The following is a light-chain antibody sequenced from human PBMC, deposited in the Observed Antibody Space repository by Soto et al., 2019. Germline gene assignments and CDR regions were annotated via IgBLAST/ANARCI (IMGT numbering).Light chain of an antibody. V-gene: IGKV3-20*01. J-gene: IGKJ1*01. CDR2: GAS. CDR3: QHYVTSLTT. Sequence: EIVLTQSPGTLSLSPGERATLSCGASQSVTSNYSAWYQQKPGQAPRLLIFGASIRVKGIPDRFIGSGSGTDFTLTISRLEPEDFAVYYCQHYVTSLTTFGQGTKVDI. CDR1: QSVTSNY.